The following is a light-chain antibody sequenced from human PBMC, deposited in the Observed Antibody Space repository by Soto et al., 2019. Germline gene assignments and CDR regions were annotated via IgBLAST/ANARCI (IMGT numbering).Light chain of an antibody. CDR1: QSLLYSSNKKNY. CDR2: WAS. J-gene: IGKJ2*01. V-gene: IGKV4-1*01. Sequence: DIVMTQSPDSLAVSLGERATINCKSSQSLLYSSNKKNYLAWYQHKPGQPPKLLIYWASTRESGVPDRFSGTGSGTDFTLPISSLQAEDVAVYYCQQYYSTPPVTFGQGTKLEIK. CDR3: QQYYSTPPVT.